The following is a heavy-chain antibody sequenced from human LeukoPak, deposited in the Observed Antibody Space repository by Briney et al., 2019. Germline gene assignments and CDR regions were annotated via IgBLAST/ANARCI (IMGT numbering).Heavy chain of an antibody. J-gene: IGHJ4*02. CDR2: VRPNSGGT. Sequence: GASVKVSCKTSGYTFTAYYMHWVRQAPGQGLEWMGWVRPNSGGTKYSQKFQGRVTMTRDTSINTAYMELDRLRSDDTAVYYCARGPSWYYYDSSGYGQFDYWGQGTLVTVSS. CDR1: GYTFTAYY. CDR3: ARGPSWYYYDSSGYGQFDY. D-gene: IGHD3-22*01. V-gene: IGHV1-2*02.